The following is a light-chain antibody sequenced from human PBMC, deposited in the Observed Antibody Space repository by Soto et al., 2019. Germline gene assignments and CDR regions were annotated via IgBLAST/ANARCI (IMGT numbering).Light chain of an antibody. CDR3: TSHAGTINFHYI. V-gene: IGLV2-8*01. Sequence: QSVLTQPASVSGSPGQSITLSCTGTSSDVGAYNYVSWYQHHPGKAPKLMVYEVNKRPSGVPDRFSGSKSGNTASLTVSGLQAEDEADYYCTSHAGTINFHYIFGTGTKVTVL. CDR2: EVN. CDR1: SSDVGAYNY. J-gene: IGLJ1*01.